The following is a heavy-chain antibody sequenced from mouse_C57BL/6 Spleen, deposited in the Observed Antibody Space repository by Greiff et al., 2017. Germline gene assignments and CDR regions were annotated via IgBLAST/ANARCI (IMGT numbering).Heavy chain of an antibody. Sequence: VQLQQPGAELVRPGSSVTLSCKASGYTFTSYWMDWVKQRPGQGLEWIGNIYPSDSETHYNQKFKDKATLTVDKSSSTAYLQLSSLTSEDSAVYYCARGSYDGSSWFAYWGQGTLVTVSA. CDR3: ARGSYDGSSWFAY. CDR2: IYPSDSET. CDR1: GYTFTSYW. V-gene: IGHV1-61*01. D-gene: IGHD1-1*01. J-gene: IGHJ3*01.